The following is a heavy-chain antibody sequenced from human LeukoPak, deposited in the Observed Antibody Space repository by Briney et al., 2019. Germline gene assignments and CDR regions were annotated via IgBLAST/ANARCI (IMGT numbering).Heavy chain of an antibody. CDR1: GVSISSGGYY. D-gene: IGHD2-21*02. J-gene: IGHJ4*02. V-gene: IGHV4-31*03. Sequence: SQTLSLTCTVSGVSISSGGYYWSWIRQHPGKGLEWIGYIYYSGSTYYNPSLKSRVTISVDTSKNQFSLKLSSVTAADTAVYYCARGPYCGGDCSIPTPPFDYWGQGTLVTVSS. CDR2: IYYSGST. CDR3: ARGPYCGGDCSIPTPPFDY.